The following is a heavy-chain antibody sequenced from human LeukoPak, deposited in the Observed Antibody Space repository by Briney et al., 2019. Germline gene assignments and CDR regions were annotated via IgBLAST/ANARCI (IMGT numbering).Heavy chain of an antibody. CDR2: ISYDGSNK. J-gene: IGHJ3*02. CDR1: GFTFSSYA. Sequence: GGSLRLSCAVSGFTFSSYAMHWVRQAPGKGLEWVAVISYDGSNKYYADSVKGRFTISRDNSKNTLYLQMNSLRAEDTAVYYCARDVLRFLEWQYPPHDAFDIWGQGTMVTVSS. V-gene: IGHV3-30-3*01. D-gene: IGHD3-3*01. CDR3: ARDVLRFLEWQYPPHDAFDI.